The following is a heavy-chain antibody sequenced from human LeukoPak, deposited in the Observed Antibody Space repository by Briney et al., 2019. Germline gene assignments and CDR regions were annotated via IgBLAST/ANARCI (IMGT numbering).Heavy chain of an antibody. CDR3: VSVRRNVGATTWFAFDL. Sequence: SETLSLTCTVSGGSMSSGSYYWSWIRQPAWKGLEWIGRIYSSGSTNYNPSLKSRVTMSVDTSKNQFSLKLSSVTAADTAEYYCVSVRRNVGATTWFAFDLWGRGTMVTVSS. CDR2: IYSSGST. J-gene: IGHJ3*01. D-gene: IGHD1-26*01. V-gene: IGHV4-61*02. CDR1: GGSMSSGSYY.